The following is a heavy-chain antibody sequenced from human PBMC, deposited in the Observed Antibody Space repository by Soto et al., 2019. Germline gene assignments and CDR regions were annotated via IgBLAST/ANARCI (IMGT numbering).Heavy chain of an antibody. CDR3: ARKYGDYVRGAFDP. J-gene: IGHJ5*02. CDR2: IYYSGST. CDR1: GYSISSSNW. V-gene: IGHV4-28*01. D-gene: IGHD4-17*01. Sequence: QVQLQESGPGLVKPSDTLSLTCAVSGYSISSSNWWGWIRQPPGKGLEWIGYIYYSGSTYYNPSLKRRVTXXVXTXMNQFSLKLSSVTAVDTAVYYCARKYGDYVRGAFDPWGQGTLVTVSS.